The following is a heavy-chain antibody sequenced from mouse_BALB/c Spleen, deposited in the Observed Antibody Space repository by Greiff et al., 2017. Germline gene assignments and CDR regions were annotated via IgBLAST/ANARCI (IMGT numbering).Heavy chain of an antibody. D-gene: IGHD2-4*01. CDR1: GFTFSNYW. CDR3: TRRGNDYDSWFAY. Sequence: EVKLEESGGGLVQPGGSMKLSCVASGFTFSNYWMNWVRQSPEKGLEWVAEIRLKSNNYATHYAESVKGRFTISRDDSKSSVYLQMNNLRAEDTGIYYCTRRGNDYDSWFAYWGQGTLVTVSA. V-gene: IGHV6-6*02. J-gene: IGHJ3*01. CDR2: IRLKSNNYAT.